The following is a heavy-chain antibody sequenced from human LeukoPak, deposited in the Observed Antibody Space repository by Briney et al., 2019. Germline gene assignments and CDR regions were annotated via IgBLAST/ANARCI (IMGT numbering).Heavy chain of an antibody. CDR2: TRYDGRDK. J-gene: IGHJ4*01. D-gene: IGHD5-24*01. Sequence: GGSLRLSCAASGFILDHYGTSWVRQAPGRGLEWVSFTRYDGRDKYYADSVNSRFTISRDNSKNTLYLQMNSLRAEDMAVYYGAKDGIATKDDWGQGTMVTVSS. CDR3: AKDGIATKDD. V-gene: IGHV3-30*02. CDR1: GFILDHYG.